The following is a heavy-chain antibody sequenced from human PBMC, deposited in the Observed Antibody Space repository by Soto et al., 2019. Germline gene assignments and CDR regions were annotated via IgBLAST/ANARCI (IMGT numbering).Heavy chain of an antibody. Sequence: GASVKVSCKASGGTFSSYAISWVRQAPGQGLEWMGGIIPIFGTANYAQKFQGRVTITADESTSTAYMELSSLRSEDTAVYYCARDLTHPDIMSDRTYYFDYWGQGTLVTVSS. CDR1: GGTFSSYA. CDR2: IIPIFGTA. CDR3: ARDLTHPDIMSDRTYYFDY. D-gene: IGHD5-12*01. V-gene: IGHV1-69*13. J-gene: IGHJ4*02.